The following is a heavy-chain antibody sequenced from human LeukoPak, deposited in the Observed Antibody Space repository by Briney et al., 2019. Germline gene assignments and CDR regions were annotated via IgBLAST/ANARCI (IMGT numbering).Heavy chain of an antibody. CDR2: IYTSGST. J-gene: IGHJ4*02. CDR1: GGSISSGSYY. Sequence: SETLSLTCTVSGGSISSGSYYWSWIRQPAGKGLEWIGRIYTSGSTNYNPSLKSRVTISVDTSKNQFSLKLSSVTAADTAVYYCARDTGAWFGDSRWGQGTLVTVSS. D-gene: IGHD3-10*01. V-gene: IGHV4-61*02. CDR3: ARDTGAWFGDSR.